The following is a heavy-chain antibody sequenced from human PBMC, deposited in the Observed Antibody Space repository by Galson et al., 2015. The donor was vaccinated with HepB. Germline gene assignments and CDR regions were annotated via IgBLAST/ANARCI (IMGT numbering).Heavy chain of an antibody. CDR3: ARIIGYYDFWSGYYRNYYYYYYMDV. CDR1: GYTFTSYD. V-gene: IGHV1-8*01. J-gene: IGHJ6*03. Sequence: SVKVSCKASGYTFTSYDINWVRQATGQGFEWMGWMNPNSGNTGYAQKFQGRVTMTRNTSISTAYMELSSLRSEDTAVYYCARIIGYYDFWSGYYRNYYYYYYMDVWGKGTTVTVSS. D-gene: IGHD3-3*01. CDR2: MNPNSGNT.